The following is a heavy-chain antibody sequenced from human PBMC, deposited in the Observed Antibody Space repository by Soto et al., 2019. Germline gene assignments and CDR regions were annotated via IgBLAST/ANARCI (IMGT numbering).Heavy chain of an antibody. CDR3: ARVPYYSSGGDGPYYFDY. V-gene: IGHV4-39*01. D-gene: IGHD2-15*01. CDR2: IYYAGNA. J-gene: IGHJ4*02. CDR1: GDSITKSVYY. Sequence: LQLQESGPGLVKPSDTLSLTCTVSGDSITKSVYYWAWVRQTPGKGLEWIASIYYAGNAYYNPSLHIQVTISVDASKNPFPSELQSVTAADSAVYYCARVPYYSSGGDGPYYFDYWGQGTLVTVSS.